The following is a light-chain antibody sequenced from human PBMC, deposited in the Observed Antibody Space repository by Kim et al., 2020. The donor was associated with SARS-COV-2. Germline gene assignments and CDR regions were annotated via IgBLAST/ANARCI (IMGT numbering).Light chain of an antibody. Sequence: ASVGDRVTITCRASQTISSYLNWYQQKPGKAPKILIYTASSLQSGVPSRFSGSGSGTEFTLTISRLQPEDFATYYCKQSYNTTFTFGPGTKVDIK. CDR3: KQSYNTTFT. V-gene: IGKV1-39*01. J-gene: IGKJ3*01. CDR1: QTISSY. CDR2: TAS.